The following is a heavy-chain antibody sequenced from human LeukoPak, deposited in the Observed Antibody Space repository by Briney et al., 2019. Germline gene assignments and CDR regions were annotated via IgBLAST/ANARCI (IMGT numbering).Heavy chain of an antibody. CDR1: GGSFSGYY. J-gene: IGHJ4*02. CDR3: ARGMMTSRGGFRY. CDR2: INHSGST. Sequence: PSETLSLTCAVYGGSFSGYYWSWIRQPPGKGLEWIGEINHSGSTNYNPSLKSRVTIPVDTSKNQFSLKLSSVTAADTAVYYCARGMMTSRGGFRYWGQGTLVTVSS. D-gene: IGHD2-21*02. V-gene: IGHV4-34*01.